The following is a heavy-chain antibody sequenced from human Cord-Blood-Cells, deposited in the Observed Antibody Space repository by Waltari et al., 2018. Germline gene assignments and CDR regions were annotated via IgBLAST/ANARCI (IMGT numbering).Heavy chain of an antibody. CDR3: ARAVVATIDY. CDR2: IYPSGST. Sequence: QVQLQESGPGLVKPSQTLSLTCTVSGGSISSGSYYWSWIRQPAGKGLEWMRYIYPSGSTNHTPSLNSRVTISVDTSKNQFSLRLSSVTAADTAVYYCARAVVATIDYWGQGTLVTVSS. D-gene: IGHD5-12*01. CDR1: GGSISSGSYY. J-gene: IGHJ4*02. V-gene: IGHV4-61*09.